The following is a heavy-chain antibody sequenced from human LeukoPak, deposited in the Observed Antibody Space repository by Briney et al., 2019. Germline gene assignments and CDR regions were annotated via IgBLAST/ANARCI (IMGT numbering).Heavy chain of an antibody. V-gene: IGHV4-59*08. D-gene: IGHD6-13*01. Sequence: SETLSLACTVSGGSIRNYYWSWIRQPPGKGLEWIGYIYYSESTNNNFSLKSRVTISLDTSKNQFSLKLSSVTAADTAVYYCARQRCLGSSCHFDYWGQGTLVTVSS. CDR2: IYYSEST. CDR1: GGSIRNYY. J-gene: IGHJ4*02. CDR3: ARQRCLGSSCHFDY.